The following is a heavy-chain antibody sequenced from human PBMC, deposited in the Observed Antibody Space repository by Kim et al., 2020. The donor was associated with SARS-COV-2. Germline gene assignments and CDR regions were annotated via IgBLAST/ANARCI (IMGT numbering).Heavy chain of an antibody. CDR2: INHSGST. V-gene: IGHV4-34*01. Sequence: SETLSLTCAVYGGSFSGYYWSWIRQPPGKGLEWIGEINHSGSTNYNPSLKSRVTISVDTSKNQFSLKLSSVTAADTAVYYCARGKWFGFYWGQGTLVTVSS. CDR3: ARGKWFGFY. J-gene: IGHJ4*02. CDR1: GGSFSGYY. D-gene: IGHD3-10*01.